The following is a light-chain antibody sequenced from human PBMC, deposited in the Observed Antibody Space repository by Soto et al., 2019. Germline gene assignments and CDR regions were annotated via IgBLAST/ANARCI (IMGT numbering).Light chain of an antibody. V-gene: IGKV1-39*01. J-gene: IGKJ2*01. CDR3: QQSYTTPYT. CDR1: QSISSY. CDR2: AAS. Sequence: DIQMTQSPSSLSASVGDRVTITCRASQSISSYLNWYQQKPGKAPKLLIYAASSLQSAVPSRFSGSGSGTDLTLTISSLQPEDFATYYCQQSYTTPYTFAQGTKV.